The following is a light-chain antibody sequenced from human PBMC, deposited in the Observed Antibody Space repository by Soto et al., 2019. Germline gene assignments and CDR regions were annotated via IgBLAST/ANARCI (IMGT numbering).Light chain of an antibody. J-gene: IGKJ1*01. V-gene: IGKV1-39*01. CDR2: AAS. CDR3: QQSYSSPPT. Sequence: DIQMTQSPSSLSASVEGRGIITCRASQSISNHLNWYQQKPGKAPKLLIFAASSLQSGVPSRFSGSRSGPDFTLTISSLQPEDFATYYCQQSYSSPPTFGQGTKVDI. CDR1: QSISNH.